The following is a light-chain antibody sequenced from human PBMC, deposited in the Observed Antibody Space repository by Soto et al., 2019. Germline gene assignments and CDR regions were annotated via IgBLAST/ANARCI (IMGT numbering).Light chain of an antibody. V-gene: IGKV1-39*01. CDR3: QQSYSTPYT. Sequence: DIHMTQSPSSLSASVGDRVTITCRASQSISSYLNWYQQKPGKAPKLLIYAASSLQSGVPSRFSGSGSGTDFTLTISSLLPEDFATYYCQQSYSTPYTFGQGTKLEIK. J-gene: IGKJ2*01. CDR2: AAS. CDR1: QSISSY.